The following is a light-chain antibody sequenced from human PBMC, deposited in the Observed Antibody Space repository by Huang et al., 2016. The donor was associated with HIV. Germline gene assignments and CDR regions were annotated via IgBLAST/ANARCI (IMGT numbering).Light chain of an antibody. CDR3: QQYNSWPPLFT. Sequence: EVLLTQSPATLSVSPGERATLSCRASQSVSTNLDWYQQKPGQAPRLLIYGASTRATGVPARFSGSGSGTEFTLTISSLQSEYSAVYYCQQYNSWPPLFTFGPGTKVDIK. CDR2: GAS. J-gene: IGKJ3*01. CDR1: QSVSTN. V-gene: IGKV3-15*01.